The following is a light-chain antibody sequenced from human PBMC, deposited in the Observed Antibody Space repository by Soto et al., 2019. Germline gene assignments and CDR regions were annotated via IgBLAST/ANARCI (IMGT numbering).Light chain of an antibody. Sequence: QSALTQPPSASGSPGRSVTISCTATGSAFGGFHYVSWYQQHPGKAPKLLIYEVSQRPSGVPDRFSGSKSGNTASLTVSGLRAEDEADYYCSSYAGSSTYVFGTGTKVTVL. V-gene: IGLV2-8*01. CDR3: SSYAGSSTYV. CDR2: EVS. CDR1: GSAFGGFHY. J-gene: IGLJ1*01.